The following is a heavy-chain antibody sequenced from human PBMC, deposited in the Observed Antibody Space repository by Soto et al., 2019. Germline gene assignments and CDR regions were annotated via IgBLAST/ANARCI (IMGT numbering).Heavy chain of an antibody. Sequence: GSLRLSCAASGFTFSSYGMHWVRQAPGKGLEWVAVISYDGSNKYYADSVKGRFTISRDNSKNTLYLQMNSLRAEDTAVYYCAKDITRGVVAAHYYYYGMDVWGQGTTVTVSS. D-gene: IGHD2-15*01. CDR3: AKDITRGVVAAHYYYYGMDV. V-gene: IGHV3-30*18. CDR2: ISYDGSNK. J-gene: IGHJ6*02. CDR1: GFTFSSYG.